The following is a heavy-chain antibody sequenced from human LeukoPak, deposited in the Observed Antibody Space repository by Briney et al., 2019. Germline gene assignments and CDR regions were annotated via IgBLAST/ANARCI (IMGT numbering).Heavy chain of an antibody. CDR1: GYTFTGYY. J-gene: IGHJ5*02. V-gene: IGHV1-2*02. CDR2: INPNRGGT. Sequence: GASVKVSCKASGYTFTGYYMHRVRQAPGQGLEWMGWINPNRGGTNYAQKFQGRVTMTRDTSISTAYMELSRLRSDDTAVYYCARDYGPGSAPWSWGQGTLVTVSS. CDR3: ARDYGPGSAPWS. D-gene: IGHD2-8*02.